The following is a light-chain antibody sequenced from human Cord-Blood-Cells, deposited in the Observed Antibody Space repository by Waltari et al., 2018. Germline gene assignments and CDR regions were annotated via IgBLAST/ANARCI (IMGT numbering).Light chain of an antibody. Sequence: QSALTQPRSVSGSPGQSVTISCTGTSSDVGGYNYVSWYQQHPGQPPKLMIYDVSKRPSGVPDRFSGSKSGNTASLTISGLQAEDEADYYCCSYAGSYTWVFGGGTKLTVL. CDR1: SSDVGGYNY. V-gene: IGLV2-11*01. CDR2: DVS. CDR3: CSYAGSYTWV. J-gene: IGLJ3*02.